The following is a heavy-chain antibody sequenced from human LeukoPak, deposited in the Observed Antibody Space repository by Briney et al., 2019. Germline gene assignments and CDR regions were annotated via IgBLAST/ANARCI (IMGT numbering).Heavy chain of an antibody. D-gene: IGHD4-23*01. V-gene: IGHV3-30*04. J-gene: IGHJ4*02. CDR1: GFTFSSYA. Sequence: GGSLRLSCAASGFTFSSYAMHWVRQAPGKGLEWVAVISYDGSNKYYADSVKGRFTISRDNSKDTLYLQMNSLRAEDTAVYYCAKDLGSVVTPPSLDYWGQGTLVTVSS. CDR3: AKDLGSVVTPPSLDY. CDR2: ISYDGSNK.